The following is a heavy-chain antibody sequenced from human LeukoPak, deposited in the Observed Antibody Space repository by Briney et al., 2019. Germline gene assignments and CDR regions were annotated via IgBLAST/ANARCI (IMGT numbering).Heavy chain of an antibody. V-gene: IGHV3-11*04. Sequence: GGSLRLSCAASGFIFSDYYMSWIRQAPGKGLEWISYITSSSSIIYYADSVKGRFTISRDNAKNSVYLQMNSLRAEDTAVYYCARGTYYYDSSGYYYFDYWGQGTLVTVSS. CDR3: ARGTYYYDSSGYYYFDY. J-gene: IGHJ4*02. D-gene: IGHD3-22*01. CDR1: GFIFSDYY. CDR2: ITSSSSII.